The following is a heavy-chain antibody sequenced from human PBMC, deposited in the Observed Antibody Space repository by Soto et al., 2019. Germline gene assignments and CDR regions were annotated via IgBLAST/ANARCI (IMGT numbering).Heavy chain of an antibody. J-gene: IGHJ3*02. Sequence: QVQLQQWGAGLLKPSETLSLTCAVYGGSFRGYYWSWIRQPPGKGLEWIGEINHSGSTNYNPSLKSRVTVSVDTSKNQFSLKLSSVTAADTAVYYCAREWELSSAFDIWGQGTMVTVSS. CDR3: AREWELSSAFDI. V-gene: IGHV4-34*01. CDR1: GGSFRGYY. CDR2: INHSGST. D-gene: IGHD1-26*01.